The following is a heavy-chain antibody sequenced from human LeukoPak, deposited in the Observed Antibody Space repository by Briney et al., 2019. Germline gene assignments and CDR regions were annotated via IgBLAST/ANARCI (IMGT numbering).Heavy chain of an antibody. V-gene: IGHV3-23*01. CDR3: AKDLVSDYVWGSYRDYFDY. CDR1: GFTFSSYA. Sequence: PGGSLRLSCAASGFTFSSYAMSWVRQAPGKGLEWVSAISGSGGSTYYADSVKGRFTISRDNSKNTLYLQMNSLRAEDTAVYYCAKDLVSDYVWGSYRDYFDYWGQGTLVTVSS. J-gene: IGHJ4*02. CDR2: ISGSGGST. D-gene: IGHD3-16*02.